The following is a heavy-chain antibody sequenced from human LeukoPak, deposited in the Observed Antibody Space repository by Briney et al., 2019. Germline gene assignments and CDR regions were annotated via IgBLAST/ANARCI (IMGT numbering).Heavy chain of an antibody. Sequence: GGSLRLSCEASGFIFSSHAMNWVRQAPGKGLEWVSTISGDAGNKHYPDSVKGRFTISRDNSKNTLHLQMNDLRVDDTAIYYCATDVGGAMFDYWGQGTLVTVSS. CDR2: ISGDAGNK. J-gene: IGHJ4*02. D-gene: IGHD3-10*01. CDR1: GFIFSSHA. V-gene: IGHV3-23*01. CDR3: ATDVGGAMFDY.